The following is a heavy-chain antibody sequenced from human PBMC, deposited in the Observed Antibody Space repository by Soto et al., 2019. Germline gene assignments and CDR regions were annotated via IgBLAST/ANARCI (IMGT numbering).Heavy chain of an antibody. CDR3: ARHSAPRWLVSGQVEMATMRYNWFDP. CDR2: IYYSGST. CDR1: GGSISSSSYY. Sequence: PSETLSLTCTVSGGSISSSSYYWGWIRQPPGKGLEWIGSIYYSGSTYYNPSLKSRVTISVDTPKNQFSLKLSSVTAADTAVYYCARHSAPRWLVSGQVEMATMRYNWFDPWGQGTLVTVSS. J-gene: IGHJ5*02. D-gene: IGHD6-19*01. V-gene: IGHV4-39*01.